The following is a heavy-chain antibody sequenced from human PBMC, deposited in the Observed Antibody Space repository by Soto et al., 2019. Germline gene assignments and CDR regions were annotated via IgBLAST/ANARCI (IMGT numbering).Heavy chain of an antibody. CDR1: RFIFSSYW. J-gene: IGHJ4*02. CDR3: GGASGWFFGC. V-gene: IGHV3-7*01. CDR2: RKQAGSEK. Sequence: PGGSMRLSCAASRFIFSSYWMNWHRRAPGKGLEWAANRKQAGSEKYYVDSVKCRFPISRDNAKHTRYLQMNRLRDEDTAVYYCGGASGWFFGCWGRGILVAVSS. D-gene: IGHD6-19*01.